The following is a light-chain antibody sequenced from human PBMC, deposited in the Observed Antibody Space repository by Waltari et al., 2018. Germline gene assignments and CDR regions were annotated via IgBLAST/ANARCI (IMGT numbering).Light chain of an antibody. CDR2: GNS. Sequence: QSVLTQPPSVSGAPGQRVTISCTGSSSNTGEGYDVNWYQQLPGTAPKLLIYGNSNRLSGVPDRFSGSKSGASASLAISGLQAEDEAEYYCQAYDRSLSGSVFGGGTKLTVL. V-gene: IGLV1-40*01. CDR3: QAYDRSLSGSV. J-gene: IGLJ2*01. CDR1: SSNTGEGYD.